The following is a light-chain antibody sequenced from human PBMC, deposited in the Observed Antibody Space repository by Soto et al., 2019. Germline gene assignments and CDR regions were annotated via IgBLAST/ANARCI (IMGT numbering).Light chain of an antibody. J-gene: IGLJ1*01. V-gene: IGLV2-11*01. Sequence: QSALTQPRSVSGSPGQSVTISCTGTSSEVGGYNYVSWYQQHPGKAPKVMIYDVSERPSGVSDRFSGSKSGNTASLTISGLQAEDEADYYCSSYAGSRLYVFGTGTKLTVL. CDR3: SSYAGSRLYV. CDR1: SSEVGGYNY. CDR2: DVS.